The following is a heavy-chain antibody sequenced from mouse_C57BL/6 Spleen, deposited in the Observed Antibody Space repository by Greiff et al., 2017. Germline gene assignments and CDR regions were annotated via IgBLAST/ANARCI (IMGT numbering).Heavy chain of an antibody. CDR2: IDPNSGGT. D-gene: IGHD1-1*01. CDR1: GYTFTSYW. Sequence: VQLQQPGAELVKPGASVKLSCTASGYTFTSYWMHWVKQRPGRGLEWIGRIDPNSGGTKYNEKFKSKATLTVDTPSSTAYLQLSRLTSEDAAVYYGARSGFYDGSSFAYWGQGTLVTVSA. CDR3: ARSGFYDGSSFAY. V-gene: IGHV1-72*01. J-gene: IGHJ3*01.